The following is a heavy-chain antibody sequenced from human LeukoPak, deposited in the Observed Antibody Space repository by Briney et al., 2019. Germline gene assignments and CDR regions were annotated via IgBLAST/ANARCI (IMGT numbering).Heavy chain of an antibody. CDR1: GFTVSSNY. D-gene: IGHD2-2*03. CDR3: ARELVETVVVPAAKPNYYYYGMDV. J-gene: IGHJ6*02. Sequence: GGSLRLSCAASGFTVSSNYMSWVRQAPGKGLEWVSVICSGGSTYYADSVKGRFTIARHNSKNTLYLQMNSLRAEDTAVYYCARELVETVVVPAAKPNYYYYGMDVWGQGTTVTVSS. V-gene: IGHV3-53*04. CDR2: ICSGGST.